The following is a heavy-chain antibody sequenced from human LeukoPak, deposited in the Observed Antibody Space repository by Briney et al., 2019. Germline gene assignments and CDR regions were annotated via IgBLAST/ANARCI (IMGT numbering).Heavy chain of an antibody. V-gene: IGHV5-51*01. CDR3: ARPAYSGRSDGFDI. Sequence: GESLKISCKASGYSFTNYWIGWVRQMPGKGLEWMGIIYPGDSDTRYSPSFQGQVTISADKSISTAYLQWSSLTASDTAIYYCARPAYSGRSDGFDIWGQGTMVTVSS. J-gene: IGHJ3*02. D-gene: IGHD1-26*01. CDR1: GYSFTNYW. CDR2: IYPGDSDT.